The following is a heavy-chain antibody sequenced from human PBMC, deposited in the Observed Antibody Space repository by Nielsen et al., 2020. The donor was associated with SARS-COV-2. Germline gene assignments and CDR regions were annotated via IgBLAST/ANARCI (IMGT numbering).Heavy chain of an antibody. CDR1: GFTFSSYA. CDR2: ISYDGSNK. J-gene: IGHJ4*02. Sequence: SLKISCAASGFTFSSYAMHWVRQAPGKGLEWVAVISYDGSNKYYADSVKGRFTISRDNSKNTLYLQMNSLRAEDTAVYYCARGSGSYGGVSCFDYWGQGTLVTVSS. V-gene: IGHV3-30-3*01. D-gene: IGHD1-26*01. CDR3: ARGSGSYGGVSCFDY.